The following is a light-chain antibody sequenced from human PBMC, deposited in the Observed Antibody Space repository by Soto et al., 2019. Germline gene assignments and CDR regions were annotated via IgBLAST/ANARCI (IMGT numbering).Light chain of an antibody. CDR3: QQYGSSHT. CDR2: DAS. J-gene: IGKJ5*01. V-gene: IGKV3-20*01. Sequence: EVVLTQSPGTLSLSPGERATLSCRASRSGSNYLAWYQQRPGQAPRLLIYDASTRATGIPDRFSGSGAGAYFNLTISRLEPADFGVYYCQQYGSSHTFGQGTRLEI. CDR1: RSGSNY.